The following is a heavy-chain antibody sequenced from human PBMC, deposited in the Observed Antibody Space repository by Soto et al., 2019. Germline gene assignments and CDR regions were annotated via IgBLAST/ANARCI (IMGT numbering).Heavy chain of an antibody. CDR3: ARGNRRYCSSTSCYTAHYYYYGMDV. V-gene: IGHV6-1*01. CDR2: TYYRSKWYN. Sequence: PSQTLSLTCAISGDSVSSNSAAWNWIRQSPSRGLEWLGRTYYRSKWYNDYAVSVKSRITINPDTSKNQFSLQLNSVTPEDTAVYYCARGNRRYCSSTSCYTAHYYYYGMDVWGQGTTVTVSS. J-gene: IGHJ6*02. CDR1: GDSVSSNSAA. D-gene: IGHD2-2*02.